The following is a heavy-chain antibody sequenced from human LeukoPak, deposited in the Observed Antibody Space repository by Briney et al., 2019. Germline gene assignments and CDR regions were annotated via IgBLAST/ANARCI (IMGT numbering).Heavy chain of an antibody. CDR3: ARDCSGGSCYDY. J-gene: IGHJ4*02. V-gene: IGHV4-30-2*01. D-gene: IGHD2-15*01. Sequence: PSETLSLTCAVSGGSISSGGYSWSWIRQPPGKGLEWIGYIYHSGSTYYNPSLKSRVTISVDRSKSQFSLKLSSVTAADTVVYYCARDCSGGSCYDYWGQGTLVTVSS. CDR1: GGSISSGGYS. CDR2: IYHSGST.